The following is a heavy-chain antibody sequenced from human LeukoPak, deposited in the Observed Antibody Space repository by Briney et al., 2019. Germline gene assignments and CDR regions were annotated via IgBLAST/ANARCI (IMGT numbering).Heavy chain of an antibody. D-gene: IGHD3-22*01. J-gene: IGHJ4*02. CDR1: GYTFTSYY. CDR3: AREGDYYDSSGCFDY. CDR2: IIPIFGTA. Sequence: ASVKVSCKASGYTFTSYYMHWVRQAPGQGLEWMGGIIPIFGTANYAQKFQGRVTITADESTSTAYMELSSLRSEDTAVYYCAREGDYYDSSGCFDYWGQGTLVTVSS. V-gene: IGHV1-69*13.